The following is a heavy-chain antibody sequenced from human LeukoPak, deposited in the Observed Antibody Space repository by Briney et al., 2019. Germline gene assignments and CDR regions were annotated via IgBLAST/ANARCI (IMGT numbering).Heavy chain of an antibody. CDR1: GFTFSSYA. CDR3: AKARKAENWFDP. D-gene: IGHD6-13*01. J-gene: IGHJ5*02. V-gene: IGHV3-23*01. CDR2: ISGSGGST. Sequence: PGGSLRLSCAASGFTFSSYAMSWVRQAPGKGLEWVSAISGSGGSTYYADSVKGRFTISRDNSKNTPYLQMNSLRAKDTAVYYCAKARKAENWFDPWGQGTLVTVSS.